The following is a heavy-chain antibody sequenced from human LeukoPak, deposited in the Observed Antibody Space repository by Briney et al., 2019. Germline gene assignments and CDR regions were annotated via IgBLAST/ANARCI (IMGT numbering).Heavy chain of an antibody. CDR3: AKGSSSWYVGYFDY. Sequence: GGSLRLSCAASGFTFSSYGMHWVRQAPGKGLEWVAFIRYDGSNKYYADSVKGRFTISRDNSKNTLYLQMNSLRAEDTAVYYCAKGSSSWYVGYFDYWGQGTLVTVSS. J-gene: IGHJ4*02. CDR2: IRYDGSNK. V-gene: IGHV3-30*02. CDR1: GFTFSSYG. D-gene: IGHD6-13*01.